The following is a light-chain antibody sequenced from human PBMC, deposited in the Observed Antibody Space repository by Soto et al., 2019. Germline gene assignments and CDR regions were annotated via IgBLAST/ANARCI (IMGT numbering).Light chain of an antibody. CDR3: QAWDSSTAHVV. CDR1: KLGDKY. J-gene: IGLJ2*01. Sequence: SYELTQPPSVSVSPGQTASITCSGVKLGDKYACWYQQKPGQSPVLVIYQDSKRPSGIPERFSGSNSGNTATLTISGTQAMDEADYYCQAWDSSTAHVVFGGGTKLTVL. CDR2: QDS. V-gene: IGLV3-1*01.